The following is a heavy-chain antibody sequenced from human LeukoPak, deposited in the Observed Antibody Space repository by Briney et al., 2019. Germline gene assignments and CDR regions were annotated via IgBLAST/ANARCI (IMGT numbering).Heavy chain of an antibody. J-gene: IGHJ4*02. CDR1: GYTFTNYY. CDR3: VPSANYYFDY. Sequence: ASVKVSCKTSGYTFTNYYMHWVRQGPGLGFEWMGWINPKSGGTSYPQKFQGRLTMTRDTSISTAYMELSSLGSDDTAVYYCVPSANYYFDYWGQGTLVTVSS. D-gene: IGHD1-7*01. CDR2: INPKSGGT. V-gene: IGHV1-2*02.